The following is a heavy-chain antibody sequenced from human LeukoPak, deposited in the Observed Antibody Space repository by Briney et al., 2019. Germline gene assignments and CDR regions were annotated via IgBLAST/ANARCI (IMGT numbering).Heavy chain of an antibody. D-gene: IGHD3-10*01. CDR3: ARVPLYGSGSYTLDY. CDR2: IYHSGST. J-gene: IGHJ4*02. V-gene: IGHV4-38-2*02. CDR1: GYSISSGYY. Sequence: SETLSLTCTVSGYSISSGYYWGWIRQPPGKGLEWIGSIYHSGSTYYNPSLKSRVTISVDTSKNQFSLKLSSVTAADTAVYYCARVPLYGSGSYTLDYWGQGTLVTVSS.